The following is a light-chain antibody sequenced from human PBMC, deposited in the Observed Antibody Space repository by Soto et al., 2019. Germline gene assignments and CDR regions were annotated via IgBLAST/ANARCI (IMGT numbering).Light chain of an antibody. CDR1: QSISSY. CDR2: AAS. Sequence: QLPPSPSSLSASAGDRVTIACLASQSISSYLNWYQKKPGKAPKLLIYAASSLQSGVPSRFSGSGSGTGFTLTISSLQPEDFATYYCQQSYSTPWTFGQGTKVDI. J-gene: IGKJ1*01. CDR3: QQSYSTPWT. V-gene: IGKV1-39*01.